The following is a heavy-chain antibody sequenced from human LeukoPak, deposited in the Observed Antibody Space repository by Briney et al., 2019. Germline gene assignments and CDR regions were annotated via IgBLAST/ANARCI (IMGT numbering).Heavy chain of an antibody. D-gene: IGHD3-22*01. CDR2: INPNSGGT. CDR1: GYTFTGYY. J-gene: IGHJ4*02. V-gene: IGHV1-2*02. CDR3: ALGMDYYDSSGYSIDY. Sequence: ASVKVSCKASGYTFTGYYMLWVRQAPGQGLEWMGWINPNSGGTNYAQKFQGRVTMTRDTSISTAYMELSRLRSDDTAVYYCALGMDYYDSSGYSIDYWGQGTLVTVSS.